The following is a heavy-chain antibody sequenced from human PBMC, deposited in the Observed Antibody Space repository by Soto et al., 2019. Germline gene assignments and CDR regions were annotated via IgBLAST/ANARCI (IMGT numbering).Heavy chain of an antibody. V-gene: IGHV3-11*01. CDR1: GFTFSDYY. CDR3: ARDVLDIVVVPAAISHYYYYYMDV. CDR2: ISSSGSTI. J-gene: IGHJ6*03. Sequence: PGGSLRLSCAASGFTFSDYYMSWIRQAPGKGLEWVSYISSSGSTIYYADSVKGRFTISRDNAKNSLYLQMNSLRAEDTAVYYCARDVLDIVVVPAAISHYYYYYMDVWGKGTTVTVSS. D-gene: IGHD2-2*03.